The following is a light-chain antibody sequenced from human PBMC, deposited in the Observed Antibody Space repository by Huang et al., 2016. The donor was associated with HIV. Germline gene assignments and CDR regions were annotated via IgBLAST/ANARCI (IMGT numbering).Light chain of an antibody. CDR3: QQYDSYWT. CDR1: QSINNY. V-gene: IGKV1-5*03. Sequence: DVQMTQSPSTLSAYVGDRITITCRASQSINNYVAWYQQKAGKAPDLLIYKASTLDSGVPSRFSGSGSGTTFTLTISNLQPDDFATYYCQQYDSYWTFGQGTKVE. J-gene: IGKJ1*01. CDR2: KAS.